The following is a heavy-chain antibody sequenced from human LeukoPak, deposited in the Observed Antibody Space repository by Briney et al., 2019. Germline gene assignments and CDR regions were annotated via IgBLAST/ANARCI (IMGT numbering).Heavy chain of an antibody. CDR1: GFTFSSYS. Sequence: PGGSLRLSCAASGFTFSSYSMNWVRQAPGKGLEWVSSISSSSSYIYCADSVKGRFTISRDNAKNSLYLQMNSLRAEDTAVYYCAKLKDYGDDYWGQGTLVTVSS. CDR2: ISSSSSYI. D-gene: IGHD4-17*01. J-gene: IGHJ4*02. CDR3: AKLKDYGDDY. V-gene: IGHV3-21*01.